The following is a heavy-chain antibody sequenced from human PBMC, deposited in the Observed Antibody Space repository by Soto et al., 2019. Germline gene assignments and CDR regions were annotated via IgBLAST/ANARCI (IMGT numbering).Heavy chain of an antibody. D-gene: IGHD2-15*01. Sequence: SETLSLTCTVSGGSISSGDYYWSWIRQPPGKGLEWIGYIYYSGSTYYNPSLKSRVTISVDTSKNQFSLKLSSVTAADTAVYYCARYFTGKCSGGSCYDYFDYWGQGTLVTVSS. J-gene: IGHJ4*02. CDR3: ARYFTGKCSGGSCYDYFDY. V-gene: IGHV4-30-4*01. CDR1: GGSISSGDYY. CDR2: IYYSGST.